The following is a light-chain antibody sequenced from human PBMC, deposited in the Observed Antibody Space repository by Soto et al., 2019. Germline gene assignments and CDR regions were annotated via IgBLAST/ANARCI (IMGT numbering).Light chain of an antibody. CDR1: QSLSVSY. V-gene: IGKV3-20*01. CDR3: HQFGDSPQT. Sequence: EIVLTQSPGTLSLSPGDRATLSCRASQSLSVSYMAWYQQRPGQAPRLLIYGTSTRAAGVPDRFSGSGSGTDFSFAISRLEPEDFAVYYCHQFGDSPQTFGQGTTVEI. J-gene: IGKJ1*01. CDR2: GTS.